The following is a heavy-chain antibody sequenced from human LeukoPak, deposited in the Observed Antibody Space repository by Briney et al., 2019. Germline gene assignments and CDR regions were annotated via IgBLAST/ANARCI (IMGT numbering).Heavy chain of an antibody. Sequence: SETLSLTCTVSGGSISSYYWSWIRQPAGKGLEWIGRIYTSGSTNYNPSLKSRVTISVDTSKNQFSLKLSSVTAADTAVYYCAMTYYDFWSGYKGLYFDYWGQGTLVTVSS. J-gene: IGHJ4*02. CDR2: IYTSGST. CDR1: GGSISSYY. D-gene: IGHD3-3*01. CDR3: AMTYYDFWSGYKGLYFDY. V-gene: IGHV4-4*07.